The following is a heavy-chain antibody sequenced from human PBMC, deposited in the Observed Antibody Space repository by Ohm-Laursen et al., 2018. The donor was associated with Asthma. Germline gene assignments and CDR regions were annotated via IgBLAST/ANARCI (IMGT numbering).Heavy chain of an antibody. CDR3: ARDLQQLVPGPYYFDY. V-gene: IGHV3-30*03. CDR1: GFTFSYYG. CDR2: ISFDGSNK. D-gene: IGHD6-6*01. Sequence: SLRLSCSASGFTFSYYGMHWVRQAPGKGLEWVAVISFDGSNKYYADSVKGRFTISRDNSKNTLYLQMNSLRAEDTAVYYCARDLQQLVPGPYYFDYWGQGTLVTVSS. J-gene: IGHJ4*02.